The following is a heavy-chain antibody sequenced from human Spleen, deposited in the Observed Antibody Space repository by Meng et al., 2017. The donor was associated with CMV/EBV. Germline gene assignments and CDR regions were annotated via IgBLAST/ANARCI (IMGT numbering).Heavy chain of an antibody. Sequence: SVKVSCKASGGSFNIFAVNWVRQAPGQGLEWMGGIIPIFGTANYAQKFQGRVTITTDESTSTAYMELSSLRSEDTAVYYCARGFCSSTSCWYYYYGMDVWGQGTTVTVSS. J-gene: IGHJ6*02. CDR2: IIPIFGTA. CDR3: ARGFCSSTSCWYYYYGMDV. D-gene: IGHD2-2*01. V-gene: IGHV1-69*05. CDR1: GGSFNIFA.